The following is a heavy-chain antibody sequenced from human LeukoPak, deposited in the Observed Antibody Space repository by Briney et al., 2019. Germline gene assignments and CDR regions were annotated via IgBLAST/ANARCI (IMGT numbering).Heavy chain of an antibody. CDR1: GFTFSDYY. J-gene: IGHJ3*02. CDR3: ARDRKGDYDAFDI. V-gene: IGHV3-66*01. D-gene: IGHD4-17*01. Sequence: PGGSLRLSCAASGFTFSDYYMSWVRQAPGKGLEWVSVIYSGGSTYYADSVKGRFTISRDNSKNTLYLQMNSLRAEDTAVYYCARDRKGDYDAFDIWGQGTMVTVSS. CDR2: IYSGGST.